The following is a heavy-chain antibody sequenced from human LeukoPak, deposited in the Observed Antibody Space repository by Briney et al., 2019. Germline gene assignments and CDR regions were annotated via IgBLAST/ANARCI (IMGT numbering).Heavy chain of an antibody. Sequence: KPSETLSLTCWVSGGTITSYYWSWLRQPPGKGLEWIGYIYYTGSTKSNPSLKSRVTISLDMSERQFSLKLSSVTAADTAIYYCAASYFYDGIRYLDYWGLGTLVTVSS. CDR1: GGTITSYY. CDR3: AASYFYDGIRYLDY. CDR2: IYYTGST. V-gene: IGHV4-59*08. J-gene: IGHJ4*02. D-gene: IGHD3-22*01.